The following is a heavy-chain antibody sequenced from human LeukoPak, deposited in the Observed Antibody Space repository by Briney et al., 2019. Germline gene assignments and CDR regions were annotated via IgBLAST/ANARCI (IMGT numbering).Heavy chain of an antibody. CDR1: GGSFSGYY. Sequence: PSETLSLTCAVYGGSFSGYYWSWIRQPPGKGLEWIGEINHSGSTNYNPSLRSRVTISVDTSKNQFSLKLSSVTAADTAVYYCARGLHRLGYCSGGSCYSGWSPWGQGTLVTVSS. V-gene: IGHV4-34*01. J-gene: IGHJ5*02. CDR2: INHSGST. CDR3: ARGLHRLGYCSGGSCYSGWSP. D-gene: IGHD2-15*01.